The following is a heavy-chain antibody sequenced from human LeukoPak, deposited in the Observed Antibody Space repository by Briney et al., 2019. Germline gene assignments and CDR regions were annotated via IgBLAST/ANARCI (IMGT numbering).Heavy chain of an antibody. CDR1: GGSISSYH. Sequence: SETLSLTCTVSGGSISSYHWSWIRQPPGKGLEWIGYIYYSGSTNYNPSLKSRVTISVDTSKNQFSLKLSSVTAADTAVYYCARTRHQLVDFDPWGQGTLVTVSS. CDR2: IYYSGST. D-gene: IGHD6-13*01. J-gene: IGHJ5*02. V-gene: IGHV4-59*01. CDR3: ARTRHQLVDFDP.